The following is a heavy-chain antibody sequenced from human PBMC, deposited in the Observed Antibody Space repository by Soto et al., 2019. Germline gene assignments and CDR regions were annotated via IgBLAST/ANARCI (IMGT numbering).Heavy chain of an antibody. CDR1: GGSVSRGSYY. V-gene: IGHV4-61*01. D-gene: IGHD3-9*01. Sequence: SETLPLTCTVSGGSVSRGSYYWSWIRQPPGKGLEWIGYIHCSGSTNYNPSHQSRVTISVDTSKNPFSLKLSSVTAADTAVYYCARDLTYYDSLTGYSTYGMDVWGQGTTVTVSS. J-gene: IGHJ6*02. CDR2: IHCSGST. CDR3: ARDLTYYDSLTGYSTYGMDV.